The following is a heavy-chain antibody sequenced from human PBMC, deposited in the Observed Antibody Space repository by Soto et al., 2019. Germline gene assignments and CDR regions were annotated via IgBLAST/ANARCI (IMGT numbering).Heavy chain of an antibody. CDR2: INTGNGDT. V-gene: IGHV1-3*04. D-gene: IGHD2-8*01. J-gene: IGHJ5*02. CDR1: GYSFTANA. Sequence: ASVKVSCKASGYSFTANAMHWVRQAPGQGLEWMGWINTGNGDTIYSQKLQGRVTITRDTSATTASMEVSSLRSEDTAVYYCARDLMGPDLWGQGNMVT. CDR3: ARDLMGPDL.